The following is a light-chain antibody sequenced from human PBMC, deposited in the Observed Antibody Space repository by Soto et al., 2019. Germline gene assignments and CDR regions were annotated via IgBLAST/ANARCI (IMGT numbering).Light chain of an antibody. J-gene: IGLJ1*01. V-gene: IGLV2-14*01. CDR1: SSDVGGYNY. Sequence: QSVLTQPASVTGSPGQSITICCTRTSSDVGGYNYVSWYQQHPGKAPKRMIYDVSNRPSGVSNRFSGSKSGNTASLTISGLHAEDEADYYCRSYTSSSPLVFGTGTKVTVL. CDR2: DVS. CDR3: RSYTSSSPLV.